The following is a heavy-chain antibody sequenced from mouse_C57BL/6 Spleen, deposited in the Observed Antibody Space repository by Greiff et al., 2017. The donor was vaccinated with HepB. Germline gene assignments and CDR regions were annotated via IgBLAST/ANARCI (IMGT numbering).Heavy chain of an antibody. D-gene: IGHD2-4*01. J-gene: IGHJ4*01. Sequence: EVQVVESGGGLVQPKGSLKLSCAASGFSFNTYAMNWVRQAPGKGLEWVARIRSKSNNYATYYADSVKDRFTISRDDSESMLYLQMNNLKTEDTAMYYCVRHHYDYDGYYAMDYWGQGTSVTVSS. CDR1: GFSFNTYA. V-gene: IGHV10-1*01. CDR2: IRSKSNNYAT. CDR3: VRHHYDYDGYYAMDY.